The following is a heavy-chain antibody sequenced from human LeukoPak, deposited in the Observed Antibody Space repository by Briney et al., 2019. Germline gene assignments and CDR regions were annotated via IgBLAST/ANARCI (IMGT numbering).Heavy chain of an antibody. CDR1: GGSISSSSYY. J-gene: IGHJ4*02. V-gene: IGHV4-39*07. CDR3: ARDDFGYHDY. Sequence: ETLSLTCTVSGGSISSSSYYWGWIRQPPGKGLEWIGSIYYSGSTYYNPSLKSRVTISVGTSKNQFSLKLSSVTAADTAVYYCARDDFGYHDYWGQGTLVTVSS. D-gene: IGHD3-3*01. CDR2: IYYSGST.